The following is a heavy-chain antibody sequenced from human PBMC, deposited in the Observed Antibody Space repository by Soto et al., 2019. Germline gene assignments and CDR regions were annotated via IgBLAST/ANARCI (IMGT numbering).Heavy chain of an antibody. Sequence: QVQLQQWGAGLLKPSETLSLTCAVYGGSFSGYYWSWIRQPPGKGLEWLGEINHSGSTNYNPSLKSRVTISVDTSKNQFSLKLSSVTAADTAVYYCARGPYYYDSAGGFDYWGQGTLVTVSS. CDR3: ARGPYYYDSAGGFDY. CDR1: GGSFSGYY. CDR2: INHSGST. D-gene: IGHD3-22*01. V-gene: IGHV4-34*01. J-gene: IGHJ4*02.